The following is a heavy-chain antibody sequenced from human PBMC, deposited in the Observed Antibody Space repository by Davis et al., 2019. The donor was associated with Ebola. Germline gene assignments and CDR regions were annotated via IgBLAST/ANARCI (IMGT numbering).Heavy chain of an antibody. J-gene: IGHJ4*02. CDR1: GGSISSSNW. CDR3: ARPGYSGYADY. V-gene: IGHV4-4*02. Sequence: SETLSLTCAVSGGSISSSNWWRWVRQPPGQGLEWTGAIYHSGSTNYNPSLKSRVTISVDKSTNQFSLKLSSVTAADTAVYYCARPGYSGYADYWGQGTLVTVSS. CDR2: IYHSGST. D-gene: IGHD5-12*01.